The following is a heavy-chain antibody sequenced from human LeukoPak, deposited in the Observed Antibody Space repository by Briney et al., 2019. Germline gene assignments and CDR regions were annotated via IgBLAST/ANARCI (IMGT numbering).Heavy chain of an antibody. CDR2: TYYSGST. J-gene: IGHJ4*02. V-gene: IGHV4-59*08. D-gene: IGHD2-2*01. CDR1: GGSISSYY. Sequence: PSETLSLTCTVSGGSISSYYWSWIRQPPGKGLEWIGYTYYSGSTNYNPSLKSRVTISVGTSKNQFSLKLSSVTAADTAVYYCARQVVPAASFDYWGQGTLVTVSS. CDR3: ARQVVPAASFDY.